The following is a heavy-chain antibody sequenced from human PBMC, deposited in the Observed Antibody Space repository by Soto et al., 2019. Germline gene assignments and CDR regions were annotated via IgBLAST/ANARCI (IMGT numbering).Heavy chain of an antibody. Sequence: QITLKESGPTLVEPTQTLTLTCAFSGFSLSTSGVGVGWIRQPPGKALEWLAFIIWDEDKRYSPSLKTRLTIIKNTRINQVVLIMTNMDPVDTATYYCAYRQDYRRSWDSGWFDPWGQGTLVTVSS. CDR3: AYRQDYRRSWDSGWFDP. CDR1: GFSLSTSGVG. J-gene: IGHJ5*02. CDR2: IIWDEDK. V-gene: IGHV2-5*02. D-gene: IGHD6-13*01.